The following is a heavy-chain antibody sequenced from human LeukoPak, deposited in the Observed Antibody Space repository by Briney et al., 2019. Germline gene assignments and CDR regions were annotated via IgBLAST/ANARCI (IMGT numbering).Heavy chain of an antibody. CDR3: ARAVGFLEWLPRMGGYYYYFMDV. D-gene: IGHD3-3*02. CDR2: IYYSGST. V-gene: IGHV4-59*01. J-gene: IGHJ6*03. Sequence: SETLSPTCTVSGGSISSYYWSWIRQPPGKGLEWIGYIYYSGSTNYNPSLKSRVTISVDTSKNQFSLKLSSVTAADTAVYYCARAVGFLEWLPRMGGYYYYFMDVWGKGTTVTVSS. CDR1: GGSISSYY.